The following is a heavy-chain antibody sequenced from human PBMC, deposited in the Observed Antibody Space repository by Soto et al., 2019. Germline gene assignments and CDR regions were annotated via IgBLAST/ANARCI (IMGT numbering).Heavy chain of an antibody. CDR1: GYTFTGYY. J-gene: IGHJ6*02. CDR2: INPNSGGT. V-gene: IGHV1-2*02. CDR3: ARGDSTDCSNGVCSFFYNHDMDV. Sequence: ASVKVSCKASGYTFTGYYMHWVRQAPGQGLEWMGWINPNSGGTNYAQKFQGRVTMTRDTSISTASMELTRLTSDDTAIYYCARGDSTDCSNGVCSFFYNHDMDVWGQGTTVTSP. D-gene: IGHD2-8*01.